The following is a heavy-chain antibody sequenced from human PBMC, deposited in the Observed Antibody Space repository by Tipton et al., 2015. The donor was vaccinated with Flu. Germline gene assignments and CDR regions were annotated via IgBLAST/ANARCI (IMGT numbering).Heavy chain of an antibody. J-gene: IGHJ4*02. V-gene: IGHV4-59*05. CDR2: LSYSGST. CDR1: GGSVNSYF. D-gene: IGHD3-10*02. Sequence: TLSLTCTVSGGSVNSYFWSWIRQPPGKGLEWIGGLSYSGSTYYNPSLRSRVVISVDTSKNQFSLKVTSVTAADTAIYYCARLSYYDVDLKNFYFDYWGQGALVTVSS. CDR3: ARLSYYDVDLKNFYFDY.